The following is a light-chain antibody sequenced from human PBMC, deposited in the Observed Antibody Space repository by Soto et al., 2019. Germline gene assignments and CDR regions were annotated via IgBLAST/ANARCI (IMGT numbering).Light chain of an antibody. V-gene: IGKV1-39*01. CDR3: QQSYSTPRT. CDR2: TAS. CDR1: QSISSY. J-gene: IGKJ1*01. Sequence: DIQMTQSPSSLSASVGDRVTITCRASQSISSYLNWYQQKPGKAPKLLIYTASSLQSGVPSRFSGSVSGTDLTLTISSVQPEDFATYYCQQSYSTPRTFGQGTKVEIK.